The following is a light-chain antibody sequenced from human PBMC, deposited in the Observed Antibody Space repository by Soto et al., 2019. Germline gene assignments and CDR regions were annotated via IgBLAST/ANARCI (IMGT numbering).Light chain of an antibody. CDR1: QSVLYSSNNKNY. CDR3: QQYYSTPQT. Sequence: DIVMTQSPDSLAVSLGERATINCKSSQSVLYSSNNKNYLAWYQQKPGQPPKLLIYWASTRESGVPDRFSGSGSGTDFTLSISSLQDEDVGVYYCQQYYSTPQTFGQGTKVQIK. CDR2: WAS. V-gene: IGKV4-1*01. J-gene: IGKJ1*01.